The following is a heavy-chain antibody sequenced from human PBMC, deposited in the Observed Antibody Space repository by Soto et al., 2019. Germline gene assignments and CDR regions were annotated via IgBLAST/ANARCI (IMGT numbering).Heavy chain of an antibody. Sequence: SETLSLTCTVSGGSISTYYWSWIRQPPGKGLEWIGYIYYSGSTNYNPSLKSRVTISVDTSKNQFSLKLSSVTAADTAVYYCARQIIVGATTRFDYWGQGTLVTVSS. D-gene: IGHD1-26*01. J-gene: IGHJ4*02. CDR2: IYYSGST. V-gene: IGHV4-59*01. CDR3: ARQIIVGATTRFDY. CDR1: GGSISTYY.